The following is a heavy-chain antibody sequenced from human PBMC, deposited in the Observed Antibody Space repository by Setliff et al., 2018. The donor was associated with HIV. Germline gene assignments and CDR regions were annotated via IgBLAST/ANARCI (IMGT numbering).Heavy chain of an antibody. D-gene: IGHD5-12*01. CDR1: GGSINSRDHY. CDR2: IYYTGSA. V-gene: IGHV4-30-4*08. Sequence: SETLSLTCTVSGGSINSRDHYWTCIRPPPGKGLDWVGDIYYTGSANYSPSLTRRLAISIDTSKNQFSLKLTSVTAADTAVYYCARDARWLEFPYFDYWGQGTLVTVSS. J-gene: IGHJ4*01. CDR3: ARDARWLEFPYFDY.